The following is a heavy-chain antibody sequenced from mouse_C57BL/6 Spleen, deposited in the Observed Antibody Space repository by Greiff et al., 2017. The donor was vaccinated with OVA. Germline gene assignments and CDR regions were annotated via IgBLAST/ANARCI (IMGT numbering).Heavy chain of an antibody. D-gene: IGHD1-1*01. Sequence: EVMLVESGGGLVQPGGSMKLSCVASGFTFSNYWMNWVRQSPEKGLEWVAQIRLKSDNYATHYAESVKGRFTISRDDSKSSVYLQMNNLRAEDTGIYYCTLITTVGDYYDYWGQGTTLTVSS. CDR3: TLITTVGDYYDY. CDR2: IRLKSDNYAT. V-gene: IGHV6-3*01. CDR1: GFTFSNYW. J-gene: IGHJ2*01.